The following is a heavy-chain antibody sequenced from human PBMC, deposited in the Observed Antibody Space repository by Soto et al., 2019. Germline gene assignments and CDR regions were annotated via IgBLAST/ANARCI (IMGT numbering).Heavy chain of an antibody. Sequence: SETLSLTCAVSGYSISSSNWWGWIPQPPGKGLEWIGYIYYSGSTYYNPSLKSRVTISVDTSKNQFSLKLSSVTAADTAVYYCASPKIAFYNWFDPWGQGTLVTVSS. CDR1: GYSISSSNW. CDR3: ASPKIAFYNWFDP. J-gene: IGHJ5*02. CDR2: IYYSGST. D-gene: IGHD3-3*02. V-gene: IGHV4-28*01.